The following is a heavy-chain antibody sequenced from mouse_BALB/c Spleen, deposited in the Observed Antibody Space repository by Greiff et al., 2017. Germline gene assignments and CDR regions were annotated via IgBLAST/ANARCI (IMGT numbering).Heavy chain of an antibody. Sequence: EVKLMESGGGLVQPGGSRKLSCAASGFTFSSFGMHWVRQAPEKGLEWVAYISSGSSTIYYADTVKGRFTISRDNPKNTLFLQMTSLRSEDTAMYYCARSGVYSVYYFDYWGQGTTLTVSS. D-gene: IGHD1-1*01. V-gene: IGHV5-17*02. CDR1: GFTFSSFG. CDR2: ISSGSSTI. J-gene: IGHJ2*01. CDR3: ARSGVYSVYYFDY.